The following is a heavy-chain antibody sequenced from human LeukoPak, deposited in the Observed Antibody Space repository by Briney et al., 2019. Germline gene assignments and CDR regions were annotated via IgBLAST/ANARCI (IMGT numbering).Heavy chain of an antibody. CDR2: IFYSGRT. V-gene: IGHV4-31*03. D-gene: IGHD3-10*01. J-gene: IGHJ4*02. CDR1: GDSMDSGSYY. CDR3: ARGAFTTGRFDS. Sequence: PSETLSLTCSVSGDSMDSGSYYWTWIRQHPGKGLQWIGYIFYSGRTYYNPSLVGRLTISIDTSQNHFSLRLTSVTAADTAVYFCARGAFTTGRFDSWSQGTLVTVSS.